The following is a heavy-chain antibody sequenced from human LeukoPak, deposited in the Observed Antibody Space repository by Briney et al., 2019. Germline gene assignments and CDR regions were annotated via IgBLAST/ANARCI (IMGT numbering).Heavy chain of an antibody. D-gene: IGHD1-14*01. J-gene: IGHJ3*02. CDR1: RGSIIGYY. CDR2: IYFSGTT. V-gene: IGHV4-59*08. CDR3: VRHEPGWRGAFDI. Sequence: PSETLSLTCTVSRGSIIGYYWSWVRQPPGKGLEWIGYIYFSGTTDSNPSLKSRVTMSVDTSKNQFSLKLTSVTAADTAVYHCVRHEPGWRGAFDIWGQGTMVTVSS.